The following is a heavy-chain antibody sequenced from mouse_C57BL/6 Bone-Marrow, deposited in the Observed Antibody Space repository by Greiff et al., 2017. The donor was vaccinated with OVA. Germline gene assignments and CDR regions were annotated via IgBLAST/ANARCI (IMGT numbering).Heavy chain of an antibody. Sequence: VQLQQSGAELAKPGASVKLSCKASGYTFTSYWLHWVKQRPGQGLEWIGYINPSSGYTKYKQKFKDKATLTANKSSSTAYMQLSSLTYEDSAVYYCATNGSDYFDDWGQGTTLTVSS. J-gene: IGHJ2*01. CDR3: ATNGSDYFDD. V-gene: IGHV1-7*01. CDR2: INPSSGYT. D-gene: IGHD1-1*01. CDR1: GYTFTSYW.